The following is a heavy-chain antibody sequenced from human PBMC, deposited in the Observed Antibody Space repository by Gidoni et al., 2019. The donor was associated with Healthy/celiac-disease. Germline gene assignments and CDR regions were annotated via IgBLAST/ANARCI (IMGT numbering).Heavy chain of an antibody. CDR1: GFTFRSYS. Sequence: EVQLVESGGGLVKPGGSLRLSCAASGFTFRSYSLNWVRQAPGKGLEWVSSISSSSSYIYYADSVKGRFTISRDNAKNSLYLQMNSLRAEDTAVYYCARDRNDFWSGYYHTYYMDVWGKGTTVTVSS. V-gene: IGHV3-21*01. CDR3: ARDRNDFWSGYYHTYYMDV. J-gene: IGHJ6*03. CDR2: ISSSSSYI. D-gene: IGHD3-3*01.